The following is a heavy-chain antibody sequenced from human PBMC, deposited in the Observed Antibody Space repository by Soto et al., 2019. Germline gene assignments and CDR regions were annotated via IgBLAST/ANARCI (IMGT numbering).Heavy chain of an antibody. D-gene: IGHD3-10*01. Sequence: GASVKVSCKASGGTISSYAISWVRQAPGQGLEWMGGIIPIFGTANYAQKFQGRVTITADESTSTAYMELSSLRSEDTAVYYCARVLYYYGSGSYYQTYGMDVWGQGTTVTVSS. CDR2: IIPIFGTA. J-gene: IGHJ6*02. V-gene: IGHV1-69*13. CDR1: GGTISSYA. CDR3: ARVLYYYGSGSYYQTYGMDV.